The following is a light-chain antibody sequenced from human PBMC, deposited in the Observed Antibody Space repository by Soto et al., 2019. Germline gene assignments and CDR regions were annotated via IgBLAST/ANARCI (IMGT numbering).Light chain of an antibody. Sequence: DIQMTQSPSSVSASVGDRVTITCRASQAIDSWLAWYQQKPGEAPKLLIFTGSLLHSGVPPRFSGSGSGTDFTLTISSLQTEDFETYYCQKTLSFNPTLGQGTKVDIK. CDR1: QAIDSW. J-gene: IGKJ1*01. CDR2: TGS. CDR3: QKTLSFNPT. V-gene: IGKV1-12*01.